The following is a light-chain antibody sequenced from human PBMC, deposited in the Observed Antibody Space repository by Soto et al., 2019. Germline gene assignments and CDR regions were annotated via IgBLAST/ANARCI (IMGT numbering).Light chain of an antibody. CDR1: SANIGTNY. V-gene: IGLV1-47*02. Sequence: QSVLTQPPSASGTPGQGVTISCSGVSANIGTNYVNWYQQLPGTAPKLLIHSNNQRPAGVPARFSGSKSGTSASLAISGLRSEDEAEYFCASWDGSLNGRFVFGSGTKVTVL. J-gene: IGLJ1*01. CDR3: ASWDGSLNGRFV. CDR2: SNN.